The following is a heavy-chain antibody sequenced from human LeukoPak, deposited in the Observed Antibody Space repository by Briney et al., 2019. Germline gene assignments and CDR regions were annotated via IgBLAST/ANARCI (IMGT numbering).Heavy chain of an antibody. CDR3: ARVGSWDTFDV. V-gene: IGHV3-21*01. Sequence: GGSLRLSCAASGFTFSSYSMNWVRQAPGKGLERVSSISSSSTYIYYADSVKGRFTISRDNAKNSLYLQMNSLRAEDTAIYHCARVGSWDTFDVWGQGTMVTVSS. D-gene: IGHD3-10*01. CDR2: ISSSSTYI. CDR1: GFTFSSYS. J-gene: IGHJ3*01.